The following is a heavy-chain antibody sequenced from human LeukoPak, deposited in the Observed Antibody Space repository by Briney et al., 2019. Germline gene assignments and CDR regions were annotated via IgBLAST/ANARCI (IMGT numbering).Heavy chain of an antibody. V-gene: IGHV1-24*01. CDR2: FDPEDGET. D-gene: IGHD6-6*01. CDR1: GYTFTSYG. CDR3: ATSPSSDAFDI. Sequence: ASVKVSCKASGYTFTSYGISWVRQAPGKGLEWMGGFDPEDGETIYAQKFQGRVTMTEDTSTDTAYMELSSLRSEDTAVYYCATSPSSDAFDIWGQGTMVTVSS. J-gene: IGHJ3*02.